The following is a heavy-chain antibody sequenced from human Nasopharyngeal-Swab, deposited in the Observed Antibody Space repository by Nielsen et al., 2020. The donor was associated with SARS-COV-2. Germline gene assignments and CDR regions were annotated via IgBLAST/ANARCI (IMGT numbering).Heavy chain of an antibody. CDR2: IHTDLNNT. V-gene: IGHV3-23*03. J-gene: IGHJ4*02. Sequence: GGSLRLSCAASGFTFSSYAMSWVRQAPRKGLEWVPVIHTDLNNTYYVDSVKGRFTISRDNSKKTLFLQMNSLRVEDTAVYYCAKVRSWRLDAFDFWGQGTLVTVSS. CDR1: GFTFSSYA. CDR3: AKVRSWRLDAFDF. D-gene: IGHD6-13*01.